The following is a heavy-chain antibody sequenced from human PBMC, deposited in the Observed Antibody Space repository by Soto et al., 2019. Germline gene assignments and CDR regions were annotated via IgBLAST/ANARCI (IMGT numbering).Heavy chain of an antibody. CDR3: ARGRAGGASS. CDR2: LNHSGST. V-gene: IGHV4-34*01. D-gene: IGHD2-15*01. Sequence: QVQLQQWGAGLLKPSETLSLTCAVYGGSFSGYYWSWIRQPPGKGLEWIGELNHSGSTNYNPSLNSRVTISVDTSKNQFFLKLTSVTAADTAVYYCARGRAGGASSWGQGTLVTVSS. CDR1: GGSFSGYY. J-gene: IGHJ5*02.